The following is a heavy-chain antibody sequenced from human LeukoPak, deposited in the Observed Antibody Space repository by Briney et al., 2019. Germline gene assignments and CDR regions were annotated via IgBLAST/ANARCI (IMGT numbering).Heavy chain of an antibody. J-gene: IGHJ6*03. V-gene: IGHV4-38-2*02. Sequence: SETLSLTCTVSGYSISSGYYWGWIRQPPGKGLEWIGNIFHSGDTQYNPPLQSRVTLSVDTSKNQFSLKLSSVTAADTAVYYCARGGGLLSYYYYMDVWGKGTTVTISS. D-gene: IGHD2-2*01. CDR3: ARGGGLLSYYYYMDV. CDR2: IFHSGDT. CDR1: GYSISSGYY.